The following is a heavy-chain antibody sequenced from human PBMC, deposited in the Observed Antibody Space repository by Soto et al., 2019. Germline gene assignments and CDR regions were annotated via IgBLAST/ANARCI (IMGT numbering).Heavy chain of an antibody. V-gene: IGHV1-18*01. CDR2: ISAHNGNT. CDR1: GYTFTSYG. D-gene: IGHD1-1*01. CDR3: ARGRYGDY. Sequence: QVHLVQSGAEVKKPGASVKVSCKASGYTFTSYGITWVRQAPGQGREWMGWISAHNGNTDYAQKLQGRVIVTRDTSTSTAYMELRSLISDDKAVYYCARGRYGDYWGQGALVTVSS. J-gene: IGHJ4*02.